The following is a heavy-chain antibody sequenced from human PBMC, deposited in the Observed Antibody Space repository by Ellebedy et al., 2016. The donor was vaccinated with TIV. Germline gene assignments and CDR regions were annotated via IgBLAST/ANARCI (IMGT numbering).Heavy chain of an antibody. V-gene: IGHV3-53*04. J-gene: IGHJ4*02. CDR1: GFLVRTNH. D-gene: IGHD3-16*01. Sequence: GESLKIPCTASGFLVRTNHMSWVRQAPGKGLEWVGGYTNYADSVKGRFTISTHNSRNTLYLQMTNLRTEDTAVYYCAKGSFTFGDKSERIYSFQYWGQGTLVTVSS. CDR3: AKGSFTFGDKSERIYSFQY. CDR2: GYT.